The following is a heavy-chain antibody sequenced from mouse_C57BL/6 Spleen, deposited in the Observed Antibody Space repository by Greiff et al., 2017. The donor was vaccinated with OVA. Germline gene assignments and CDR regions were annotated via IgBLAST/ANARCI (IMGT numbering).Heavy chain of an antibody. Sequence: QVQLQQPGAELVKPGASVKLSCKASGYTFTSYWMHWVKQRPGQGLEWIGMIHPNSGSTNYNEKFKSKATLTVDKSSSTAYMQLSSLTSEDSAVYYCARLGSSCYVSYWGQGTTLTVSS. J-gene: IGHJ2*01. CDR3: ARLGSSCYVSY. V-gene: IGHV1-64*01. D-gene: IGHD3-2*02. CDR1: GYTFTSYW. CDR2: IHPNSGST.